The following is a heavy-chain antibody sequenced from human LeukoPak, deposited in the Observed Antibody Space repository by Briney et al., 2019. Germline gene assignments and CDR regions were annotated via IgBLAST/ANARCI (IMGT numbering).Heavy chain of an antibody. V-gene: IGHV4-38-2*02. Sequence: SETLSLTCTVSGYSISSGYYWGWIRQPPGKGLEWIGSIYHSGSTYYNPSLKSRVTISVDTSKNQFSLKLSSVTAADTAVYYCARDPLPVAGNNWFDPWGQGTLVTVSS. CDR1: GYSISSGYY. J-gene: IGHJ5*02. D-gene: IGHD6-19*01. CDR3: ARDPLPVAGNNWFDP. CDR2: IYHSGST.